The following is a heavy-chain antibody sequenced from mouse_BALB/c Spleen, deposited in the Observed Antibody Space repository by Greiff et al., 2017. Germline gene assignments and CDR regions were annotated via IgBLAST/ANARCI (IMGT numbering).Heavy chain of an antibody. CDR1: GFTFSDYY. D-gene: IGHD1-1*01. J-gene: IGHJ4*01. CDR3: ARGDYYGSSYVGYAMDY. CDR2: ISDGGSYT. Sequence: EVMLVESGGGLVKPGGSLKLSCAASGFTFSDYYMYWVRQTPEKRLEWVATISDGGSYTYYPDSVKGRFTISRDNARNILYLQMSSLRSEDTAMYYCARGDYYGSSYVGYAMDYWGQGTSVTVSS. V-gene: IGHV5-4*02.